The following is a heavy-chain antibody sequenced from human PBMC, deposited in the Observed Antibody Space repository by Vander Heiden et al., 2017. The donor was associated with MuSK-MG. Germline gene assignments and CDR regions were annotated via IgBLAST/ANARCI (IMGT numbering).Heavy chain of an antibody. CDR3: ARHVRRQQLAQDY. CDR1: GGSISSRSYY. J-gene: IGHJ4*02. Sequence: QLQLQESGPGLVKPSETLSLTCTFSGGSISSRSYYWGWIRQPPGKGLEWIGSIYYSGSTYYNPSLKSRVTISVDTSKNQFSLKLSSVTAADTAVYYCARHVRRQQLAQDYWGQGTLVTVSS. CDR2: IYYSGST. V-gene: IGHV4-39*01. D-gene: IGHD6-13*01.